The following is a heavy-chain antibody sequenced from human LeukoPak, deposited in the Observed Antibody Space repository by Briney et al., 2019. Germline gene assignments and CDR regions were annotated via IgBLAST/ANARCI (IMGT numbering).Heavy chain of an antibody. CDR2: IRSKAYGGTT. Sequence: GGSLRLSCTASGFTFGDYAMSWFRQAPGKGLEWVGFIRSKAYGGTTEYAASVKGGFTISRDDSKSIAYLQMNSLKTEDTAVYYCTRVEWELPYDYWGQGTLVTVSS. CDR3: TRVEWELPYDY. D-gene: IGHD1-26*01. J-gene: IGHJ4*02. CDR1: GFTFGDYA. V-gene: IGHV3-49*03.